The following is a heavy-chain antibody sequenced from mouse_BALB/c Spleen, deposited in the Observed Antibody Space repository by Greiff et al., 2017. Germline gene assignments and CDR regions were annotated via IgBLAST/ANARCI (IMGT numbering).Heavy chain of an antibody. Sequence: EVKLVESGGGLVQPGGSLRLSCATSGFTFTDYYMSWVRQPPGKALEWLGFIRNKANGYTTEYSASVKGRFTISRDNSQSILYLQMNTLRAEDSATYYCARGGGGYYAMDYWGQGTSVTVSS. CDR2: IRNKANGYTT. CDR3: ARGGGGYYAMDY. CDR1: GFTFTDYY. J-gene: IGHJ4*01. V-gene: IGHV7-3*02. D-gene: IGHD1-1*02.